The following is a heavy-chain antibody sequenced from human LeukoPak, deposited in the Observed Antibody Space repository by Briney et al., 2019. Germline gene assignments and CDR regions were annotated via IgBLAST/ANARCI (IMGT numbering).Heavy chain of an antibody. D-gene: IGHD6-19*01. V-gene: IGHV4-39*07. CDR2: INHSGST. CDR3: ASAGIAVAGTLWDY. CDR1: GGSISSGGYY. J-gene: IGHJ4*02. Sequence: SETLSLTCTVSGGSISSGGYYWSWIRQPPGKGLEWIGEINHSGSTNYNPSLRSRVTISVDTSKNQFSLKLSSVTAADTAVYYCASAGIAVAGTLWDYWGQGTLVTVSS.